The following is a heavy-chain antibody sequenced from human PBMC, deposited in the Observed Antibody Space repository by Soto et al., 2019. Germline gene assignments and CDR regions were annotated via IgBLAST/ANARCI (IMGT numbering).Heavy chain of an antibody. CDR1: GDSISRYY. Sequence: QVQLQESGPGRVKPSETLSLTCTVSGDSISRYYWSWIRLSPGKGLEWIGYSYYSGETNYNPSVKSRVTISVDRTKNQFSLKLSSVTAADTAVYYCARHQGGEFLKGSGMYVWGQGTTVTVSS. J-gene: IGHJ6*02. V-gene: IGHV4-59*08. CDR2: SYYSGET. D-gene: IGHD3-10*01. CDR3: ARHQGGEFLKGSGMYV.